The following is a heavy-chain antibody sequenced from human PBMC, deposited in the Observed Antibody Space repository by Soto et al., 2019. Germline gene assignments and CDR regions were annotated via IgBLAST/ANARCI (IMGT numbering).Heavy chain of an antibody. CDR3: ARVSGSYYYGMDV. CDR1: GGYFIGYY. J-gene: IGHJ6*02. CDR2: INHSGST. Sequence: SETLSLTCAVYGGYFIGYYWSCIIQHPGKGLEWIGEINHSGSTNYNPSLKSRVTISVDTSKNQFSLKLSSVTAADTAVYYCARVSGSYYYGMDVWVQGTTVTVSS. D-gene: IGHD1-26*01. V-gene: IGHV4-34*01.